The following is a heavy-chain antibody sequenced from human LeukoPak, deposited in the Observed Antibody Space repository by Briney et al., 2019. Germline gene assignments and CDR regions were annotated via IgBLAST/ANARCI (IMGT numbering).Heavy chain of an antibody. CDR2: IYPGDSDT. J-gene: IGHJ4*02. CDR1: GYSFISYW. Sequence: GESLKISCKGSGYSFISYWIGWVRQMPGKGLEWMGIIYPGDSDTRYSPSFQGQVTISADKSVSTAYLQWSSLKASDTAMYYCARLPYYDFWSGYSSFDYWGQGTLVTVSS. D-gene: IGHD3-3*01. V-gene: IGHV5-51*01. CDR3: ARLPYYDFWSGYSSFDY.